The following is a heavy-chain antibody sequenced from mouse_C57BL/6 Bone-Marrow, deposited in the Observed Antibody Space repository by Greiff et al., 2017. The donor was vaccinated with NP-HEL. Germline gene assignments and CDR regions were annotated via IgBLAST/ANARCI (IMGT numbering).Heavy chain of an antibody. CDR3: ARRYRGMYYYAMDY. D-gene: IGHD2-12*01. J-gene: IGHJ4*01. Sequence: EVMLVESGGGLVKPGGSLKLSCAASGFTFSDYGMHWVRQAPEKGLEWVAYISSGSSTIYYADTVKGRSTISRDNAKNTLFLQMTSLRSEDTAMYYCARRYRGMYYYAMDYWGQGTSVTVSS. CDR2: ISSGSSTI. V-gene: IGHV5-17*01. CDR1: GFTFSDYG.